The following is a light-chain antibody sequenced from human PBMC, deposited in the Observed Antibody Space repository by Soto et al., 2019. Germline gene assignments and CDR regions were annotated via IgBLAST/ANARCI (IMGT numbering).Light chain of an antibody. V-gene: IGKV3-15*01. Sequence: EIVMTQSPATLSVSPGERVTLSCRASQSVYNYLAWYQQEPGQSPRLLIYGASTRATGIPARFSGSGSGTDFALSINSLQSEDRAVYYCQQYNNWPLTFGGGTKVEIK. J-gene: IGKJ4*01. CDR1: QSVYNY. CDR3: QQYNNWPLT. CDR2: GAS.